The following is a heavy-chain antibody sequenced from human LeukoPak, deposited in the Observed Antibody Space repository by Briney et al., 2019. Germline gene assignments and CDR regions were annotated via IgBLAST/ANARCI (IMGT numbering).Heavy chain of an antibody. D-gene: IGHD2-21*02. V-gene: IGHV1-69*01. CDR2: IIPIFGTA. J-gene: IGHJ3*02. CDR1: GGTFSSYA. CDR3: AREMGETYCGGDCFDAFDI. Sequence: GSSVKVSCEASGGTFSSYAISWVRQAPGQGLEWMGGIIPIFGTANYAQKFQGRVTITADESASTAYMGLSSLRSEDTAVYYCAREMGETYCGGDCFDAFDIWGQGTMVTVSS.